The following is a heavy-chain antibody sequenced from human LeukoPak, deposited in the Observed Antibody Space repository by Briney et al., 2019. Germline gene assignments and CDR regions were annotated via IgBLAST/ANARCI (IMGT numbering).Heavy chain of an antibody. J-gene: IGHJ5*02. D-gene: IGHD2-21*01. CDR3: ARQDIGVDLLFDP. Sequence: GESLKISCKGSGYSLTSYWIGWVRQMPGKGQEWMGIIYPGDSDTRYSPSFQGQVTISADKSISTAYLQWSSLKASDTAMYYCARQDIGVDLLFDPWGQGTLVTVSS. CDR1: GYSLTSYW. CDR2: IYPGDSDT. V-gene: IGHV5-51*01.